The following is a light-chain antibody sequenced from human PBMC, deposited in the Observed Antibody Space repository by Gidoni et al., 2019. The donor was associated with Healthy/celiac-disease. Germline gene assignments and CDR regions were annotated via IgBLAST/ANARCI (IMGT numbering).Light chain of an antibody. CDR3: QQHNSYPRLT. J-gene: IGKJ4*01. CDR1: QGISSY. Sequence: DIQLTQSPSFLSASVGDRVTITCRASQGISSYLAWYQQKPGKAPKLLIYAASTLQSGVPSRFSGSGSGTEFTLTISSLQPEDFATYYCQQHNSYPRLTFGGGTKVEIK. CDR2: AAS. V-gene: IGKV1-9*01.